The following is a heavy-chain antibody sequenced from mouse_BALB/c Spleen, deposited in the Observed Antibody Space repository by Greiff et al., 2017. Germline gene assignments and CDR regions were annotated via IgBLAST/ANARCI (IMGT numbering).Heavy chain of an antibody. D-gene: IGHD2-1*01. V-gene: IGHV1-14*01. CDR3: ARYGNYEKFAY. CDR2: INPYNDGT. CDR1: GYTFTSYV. J-gene: IGHJ3*01. Sequence: EVQLQQSGPELVKPGASVKMSCKASGYTFTSYVMHWVKQKPGQGLEWIGYINPYNDGTKYNEKFKGKATLTSDKSSSTAYMELSSLTSEDSAVYYCARYGNYEKFAYWGQGTLVTVSA.